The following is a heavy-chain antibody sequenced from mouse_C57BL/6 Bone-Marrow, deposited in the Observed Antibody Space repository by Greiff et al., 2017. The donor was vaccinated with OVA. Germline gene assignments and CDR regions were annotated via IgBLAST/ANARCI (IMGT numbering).Heavy chain of an antibody. Sequence: VKLVESGPGLVQPSQSLSITCTVSGFSLTSYGVHWVRQSPGKGLEWLGVIWSGGSTDYNAAFISRLSISKDNSKSQVFFKMNSLQADDTAIYYCARNRGNYYVPFAYWGQGTLVTVSA. J-gene: IGHJ3*01. D-gene: IGHD1-1*01. V-gene: IGHV2-2*01. CDR2: IWSGGST. CDR3: ARNRGNYYVPFAY. CDR1: GFSLTSYG.